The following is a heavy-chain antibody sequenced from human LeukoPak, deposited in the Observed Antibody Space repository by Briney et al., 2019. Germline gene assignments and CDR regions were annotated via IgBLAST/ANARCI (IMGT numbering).Heavy chain of an antibody. D-gene: IGHD4-17*01. Sequence: PSQTLSLTCTVSGGSISSGSYYWSRIRQPAGKGLEWIGRIYTSGSTNYNPSLKSRVTISVDTSKNQFSLKLSSVTAADTAVYYCASEVYVDYGDYYYYGMDVWGQGTTVTVSS. V-gene: IGHV4-61*02. CDR1: GGSISSGSYY. CDR3: ASEVYVDYGDYYYYGMDV. CDR2: IYTSGST. J-gene: IGHJ6*02.